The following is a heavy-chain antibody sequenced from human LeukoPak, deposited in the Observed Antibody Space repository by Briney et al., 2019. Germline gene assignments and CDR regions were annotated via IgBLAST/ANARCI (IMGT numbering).Heavy chain of an antibody. V-gene: IGHV3-7*01. D-gene: IGHD5-12*01. CDR3: ASPAHYSGYERYYYMDV. CDR2: IKQDGSEK. J-gene: IGHJ6*03. Sequence: GGSLRLSCAASGFTFSSYAMSWVRQAPGKGLEWVANIKQDGSEKYYVDSVKGRFTISRDNAKNSLYLQMNSLRAEDTAVYYCASPAHYSGYERYYYMDVWGKGTTVTVSS. CDR1: GFTFSSYA.